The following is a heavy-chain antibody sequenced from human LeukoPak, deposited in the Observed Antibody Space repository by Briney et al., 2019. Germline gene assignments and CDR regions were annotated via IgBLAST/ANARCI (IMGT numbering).Heavy chain of an antibody. CDR2: IYHSGST. CDR1: GYSISSGYY. Sequence: SETLSLTCAVSGYSISSGYYWGWIRPPPGKGLEWIGSIYHSGSTYYNQSLKSRVTISVGTSENQLSLKLSSVTAADTAVYYCARLGYCSSTSCYYFDYWGQGTLVTVSS. J-gene: IGHJ4*02. V-gene: IGHV4-38-2*01. D-gene: IGHD2-2*01. CDR3: ARLGYCSSTSCYYFDY.